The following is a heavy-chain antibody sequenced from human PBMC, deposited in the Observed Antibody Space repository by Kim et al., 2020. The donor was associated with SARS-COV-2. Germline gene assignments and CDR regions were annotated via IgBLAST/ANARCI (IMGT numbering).Heavy chain of an antibody. Sequence: GGSLRLSCAASGFTFSSYAMSWVRQAPGKGLEWVSAISGSGGSTYYADSVKGRFTISRDNSKNTLYLQMNSLRAEDTAVYYCAKTGGGYFDWLSYYFDYWGQGTLVTVSS. V-gene: IGHV3-23*01. CDR3: AKTGGGYFDWLSYYFDY. CDR2: ISGSGGST. J-gene: IGHJ4*02. CDR1: GFTFSSYA. D-gene: IGHD3-9*01.